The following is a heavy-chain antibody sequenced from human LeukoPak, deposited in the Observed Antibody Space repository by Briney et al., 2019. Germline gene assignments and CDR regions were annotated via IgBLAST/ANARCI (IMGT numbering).Heavy chain of an antibody. Sequence: SETLSLTCTVSGGSISSYYWSWIRQPPGKGLEWIGYISYSGTTNYNPSLKSRVTISVYTSKNQFSLKLNSVTAADTAVYYCARDNFSGGSSYHTGAFDIWGQGTMVTVSS. CDR3: ARDNFSGGSSYHTGAFDI. CDR2: ISYSGTT. CDR1: GGSISSYY. V-gene: IGHV4-59*01. J-gene: IGHJ3*02. D-gene: IGHD2-15*01.